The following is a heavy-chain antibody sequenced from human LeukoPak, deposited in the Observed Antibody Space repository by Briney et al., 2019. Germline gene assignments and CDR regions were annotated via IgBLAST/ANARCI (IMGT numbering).Heavy chain of an antibody. CDR3: ARGSPYFYGTDLDY. CDR1: GFTFSSYS. V-gene: IGHV3-48*04. D-gene: IGHD3-10*01. Sequence: GGSLRLSCTASGFTFSSYSMNWVRQAPGKGLEWVSFISSSSSTIYYVDSVKGRFTISRDNAKNSLYLQMNSLRAEDTAVYYCARGSPYFYGTDLDYWGQGTLVTVSS. CDR2: ISSSSSTI. J-gene: IGHJ4*02.